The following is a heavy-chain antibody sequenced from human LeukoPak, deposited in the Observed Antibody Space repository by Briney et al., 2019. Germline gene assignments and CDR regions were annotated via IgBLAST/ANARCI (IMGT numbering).Heavy chain of an antibody. Sequence: PGGSLRLSCAASGFTFSSYAMSWVRQAPGKGLEWVSAISGSGGSTHYADSVKGRFTISRDNSKNTLYLQMNSLRAEDTAVYYCAKDMSIVVVPAALPYYFDYWGQGTLVTVSS. CDR2: ISGSGGST. CDR3: AKDMSIVVVPAALPYYFDY. D-gene: IGHD2-2*02. J-gene: IGHJ4*02. CDR1: GFTFSSYA. V-gene: IGHV3-23*01.